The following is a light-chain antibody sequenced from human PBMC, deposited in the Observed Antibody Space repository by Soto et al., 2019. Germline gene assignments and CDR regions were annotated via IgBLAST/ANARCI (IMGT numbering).Light chain of an antibody. CDR1: QDFSNF. CDR2: DAS. CDR3: QQLYSFPLT. V-gene: IGKV1-9*01. J-gene: IGKJ4*01. Sequence: DIQLTHSPSFLCASIGDRVTITCRASQDFSNFLAWYQQKPGRAPKLLMYDASTLQSGVPSRFSGSGSGTEFTLTISSLQPEDFATYYCQQLYSFPLTFGGGTKVDIK.